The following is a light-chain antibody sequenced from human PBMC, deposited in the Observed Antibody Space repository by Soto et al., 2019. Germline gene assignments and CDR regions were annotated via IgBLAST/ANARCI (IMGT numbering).Light chain of an antibody. V-gene: IGKV3-20*01. J-gene: IGKJ5*01. CDR3: QQYGISEII. CDR1: QSLSNSF. CDR2: DTS. Sequence: PGVRATHPCRASQSLSNSFIAWYQQKPGQAPRLLIYDTSSRATGIPDRFSGSGSGTDFTLTISRLEPEDFSVFYCQQYGISEIIFAQGTRL.